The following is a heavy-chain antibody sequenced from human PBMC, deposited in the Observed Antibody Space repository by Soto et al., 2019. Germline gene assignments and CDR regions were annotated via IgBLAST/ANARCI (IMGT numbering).Heavy chain of an antibody. J-gene: IGHJ6*02. CDR2: INHSGST. CDR1: GVCGRGYY. CDR3: ARGRTVPAAIRLYYYYGMDV. D-gene: IGHD2-2*01. Sequence: SETLCLTCAVYGVCGRGYYWSWIRWPRGKGLEWIGEINHSGSTNYHPSLKSRVTISVDTSKNQFSLKLSSVTAADTAVYYCARGRTVPAAIRLYYYYGMDVWGQGTTVT. V-gene: IGHV4-34*01.